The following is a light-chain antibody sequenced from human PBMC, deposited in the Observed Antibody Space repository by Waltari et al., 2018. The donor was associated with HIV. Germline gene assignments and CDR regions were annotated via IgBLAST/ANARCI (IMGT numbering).Light chain of an antibody. CDR2: WAS. V-gene: IGKV4-1*01. Sequence: DIVLTQSPDSLTVSLGERATINCKASQSLLFSTTNSNYLAWYQQKPGHPPKLLISWASGRRSGVPDRFSGAGSGTDFTLTITSLQAEDVAVYYCQQYYSHPRTFGQGTKLEI. CDR3: QQYYSHPRT. J-gene: IGKJ2*01. CDR1: QSLLFSTTNSNY.